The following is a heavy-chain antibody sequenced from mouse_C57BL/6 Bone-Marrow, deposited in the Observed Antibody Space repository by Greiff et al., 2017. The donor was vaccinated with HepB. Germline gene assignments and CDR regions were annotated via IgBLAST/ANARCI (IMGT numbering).Heavy chain of an antibody. J-gene: IGHJ1*03. CDR3: ARLRAYYYGSSYWYFDV. CDR2: INPSNGGT. CDR1: GYTFTSYW. V-gene: IGHV1-53*01. D-gene: IGHD1-1*01. Sequence: VQLQQPGTELVKPGASVKLSCKASGYTFTSYWMHWVKQRPGQGLEWIGNINPSNGGTNYNEKFKSKATLTVDKSSSTAYMQHSSLTSEDSAVYDCARLRAYYYGSSYWYFDVWGTGTTVTVSS.